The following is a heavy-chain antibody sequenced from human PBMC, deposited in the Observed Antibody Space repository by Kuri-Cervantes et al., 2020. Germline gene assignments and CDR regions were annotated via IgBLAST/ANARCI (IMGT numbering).Heavy chain of an antibody. V-gene: IGHV3-11*04. CDR2: ISSSGSTI. D-gene: IGHD5-18*01. CDR3: ARDRVGGYSYGPAPY. J-gene: IGHJ4*02. Sequence: GGSLRLSCVASGFTFSDYYMSWIRQAPGKGLEWVSYISSSGSTIYYADSVKGRFTISRDNAKNSLYLQMNSLRVEDTAVYYCARDRVGGYSYGPAPYWGQGTLVTVSS. CDR1: GFTFSDYY.